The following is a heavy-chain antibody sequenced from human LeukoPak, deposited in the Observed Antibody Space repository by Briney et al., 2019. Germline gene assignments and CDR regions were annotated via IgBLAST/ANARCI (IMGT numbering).Heavy chain of an antibody. D-gene: IGHD5-18*01. Sequence: GRSLRLSCAASGFTFSSYGMHWVRQAPGKGLEWVAVMSYDGSKKYYADSVKDRFTDSRDNTKNTMYLQMNSLRAEDTAVYYCAKDMEYSYGWGGGYFDFWGQGTLVTVSS. V-gene: IGHV3-30*18. CDR2: MSYDGSKK. CDR3: AKDMEYSYGWGGGYFDF. CDR1: GFTFSSYG. J-gene: IGHJ4*02.